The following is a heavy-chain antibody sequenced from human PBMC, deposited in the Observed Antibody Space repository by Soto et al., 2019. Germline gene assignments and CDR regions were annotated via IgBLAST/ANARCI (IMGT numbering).Heavy chain of an antibody. CDR3: AKDGHSSSWGLYYYYYMDV. CDR1: GFTFSSYA. D-gene: IGHD6-13*01. V-gene: IGHV3-23*01. Sequence: PGGSLRLSCAASGFTFSSYAMSWVRQAPGKGLEWVSAISGSGGSTYYADSVKGRFTISRDNSKNTLYLQMNSLRAEDTAVYYCAKDGHSSSWGLYYYYYMDVWGKGTTVTVSS. CDR2: ISGSGGST. J-gene: IGHJ6*03.